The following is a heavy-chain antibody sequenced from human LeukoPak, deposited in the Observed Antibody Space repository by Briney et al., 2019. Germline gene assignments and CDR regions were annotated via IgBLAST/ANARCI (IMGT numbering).Heavy chain of an antibody. J-gene: IGHJ4*02. CDR1: GFTFSSYA. D-gene: IGHD3-3*01. Sequence: GGSLRLSCAASGFTFSSYAMSWVRQAPGKGLEWVSAISGSGDSTYYADSVKGRFTVPRGNSKNTLYLQMNSPRAEDTAVYYCAKVISYDFWSGYFSFDYWGQGTLVTVSS. CDR3: AKVISYDFWSGYFSFDY. CDR2: ISGSGDST. V-gene: IGHV3-23*01.